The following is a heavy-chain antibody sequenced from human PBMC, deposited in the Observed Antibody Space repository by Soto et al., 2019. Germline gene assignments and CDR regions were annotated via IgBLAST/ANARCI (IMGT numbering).Heavy chain of an antibody. CDR1: GGSISGYY. Sequence: QVRLQESGPGLVKPSETLSLTCTVSGGSISGYYWSWVRQPPGKGLEWIGYIYYSGSTNYNPSLKXRXTKXVDSSKKQFSLKLSSVTAADTAVYYCARGSYGYNYWGQGTLVTVSS. V-gene: IGHV4-59*01. D-gene: IGHD5-18*01. J-gene: IGHJ4*02. CDR3: ARGSYGYNY. CDR2: IYYSGST.